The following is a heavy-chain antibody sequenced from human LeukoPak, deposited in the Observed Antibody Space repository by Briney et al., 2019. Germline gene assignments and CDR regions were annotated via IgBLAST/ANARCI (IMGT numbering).Heavy chain of an antibody. CDR3: ARQGSGGRAFDI. Sequence: SETLSLTCIVSGGSNSSYYWNWIRQPPGKGLEWIGSIYSSGSTNSNPSLKSRVTISVDTSKSQFSLKMTSVTAADTAVYYCARQGSGGRAFDIWGQGTMVTVSS. CDR2: IYSSGST. CDR1: GGSNSSYY. D-gene: IGHD1-26*01. V-gene: IGHV4-59*08. J-gene: IGHJ3*02.